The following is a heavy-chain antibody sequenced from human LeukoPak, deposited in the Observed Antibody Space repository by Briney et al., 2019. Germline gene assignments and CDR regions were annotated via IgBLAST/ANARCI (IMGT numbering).Heavy chain of an antibody. CDR3: ARNYSPFDY. CDR2: ISSDRSIV. CDR1: GFTFSSYA. Sequence: PGGSLRLSCAASGFTFSSYAMSWVRQAPGKGLEWVSYISSDRSIVYYADSVKGRFTISRDNAKNSLYLQMDSLRAADTAVYHCARNYSPFDYWGQGTLVTVSS. V-gene: IGHV3-48*01. D-gene: IGHD3-10*01. J-gene: IGHJ4*02.